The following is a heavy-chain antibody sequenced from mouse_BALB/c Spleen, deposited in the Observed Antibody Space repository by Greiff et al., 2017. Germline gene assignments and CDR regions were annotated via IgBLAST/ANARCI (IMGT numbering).Heavy chain of an antibody. Sequence: EVQRVESGGGLVQPGESLKLSCESNEYEFPSHDMSWVRKTPEKRLELVAAINSDGGSTYYPDTMERRFIISRDNTKKTLYLQMSSLRSEDTALYYCARHGHYYYGSSSYFDVWGAGTTVTVSS. D-gene: IGHD1-1*01. CDR1: EYEFPSHD. CDR3: ARHGHYYYGSSSYFDV. CDR2: INSDGGST. V-gene: IGHV5-2*01. J-gene: IGHJ1*01.